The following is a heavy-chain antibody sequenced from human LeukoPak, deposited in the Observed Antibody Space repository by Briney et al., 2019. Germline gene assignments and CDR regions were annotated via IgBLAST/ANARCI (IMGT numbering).Heavy chain of an antibody. Sequence: SETLSLTCTVSGGSISSYYWSWIRQPPGKGLEWIGYIYHSGSTNYSPSLKSRVTISVDTSKNQFSLKLSSVTAADTAVYYCARAGGYSYGYEFDYWGQGTLVTVSS. CDR2: IYHSGST. D-gene: IGHD5-18*01. CDR1: GGSISSYY. J-gene: IGHJ4*02. CDR3: ARAGGYSYGYEFDY. V-gene: IGHV4-59*01.